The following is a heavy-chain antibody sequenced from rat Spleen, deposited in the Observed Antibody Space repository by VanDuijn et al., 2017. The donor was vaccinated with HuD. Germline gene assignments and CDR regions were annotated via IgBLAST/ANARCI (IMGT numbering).Heavy chain of an antibody. V-gene: IGHV5-19*01. D-gene: IGHD1-4*01. Sequence: EVQLVESGGGLVQPGRSLKLSCAASGFTFSNYGMHWIRQAPTKGLEWVASISISGGSTYYRDSVKGRFTLSRDNAKSTLYLQMESLRSEDTATYYCATAGTRVSRFAYWGQGTLVTVSS. J-gene: IGHJ3*01. CDR3: ATAGTRVSRFAY. CDR2: ISISGGST. CDR1: GFTFSNYG.